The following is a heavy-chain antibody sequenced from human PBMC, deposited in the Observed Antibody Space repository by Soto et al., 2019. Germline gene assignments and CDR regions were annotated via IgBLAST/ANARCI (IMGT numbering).Heavy chain of an antibody. V-gene: IGHV3-30*18. CDR1: GITFRGYG. D-gene: IGHD3-22*01. Sequence: GGSLRLSCAVAGITFRGYGMHWVRQAPGKGLEWVAVISYDGNNKYYADSVKGRFTISRDNSGNTLDLQMNSLRVEDTAVYYCAKSVRYYDSGGYYPLDYWGQGTVVTVSS. J-gene: IGHJ4*02. CDR3: AKSVRYYDSGGYYPLDY. CDR2: ISYDGNNK.